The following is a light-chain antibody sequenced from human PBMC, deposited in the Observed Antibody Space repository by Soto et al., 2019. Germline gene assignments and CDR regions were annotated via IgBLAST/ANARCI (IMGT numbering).Light chain of an antibody. CDR1: QSVRSW. Sequence: DIQTSQSPSTLSASVGDRVTITCRASQSVRSWLAWYQQKPGRAPKFLIYDASSLESGVPSRFSGSGSGTEFTLTISNLQPDDFATYYCQQYDNYPLTFGGGTKV. J-gene: IGKJ4*01. V-gene: IGKV1-5*01. CDR3: QQYDNYPLT. CDR2: DAS.